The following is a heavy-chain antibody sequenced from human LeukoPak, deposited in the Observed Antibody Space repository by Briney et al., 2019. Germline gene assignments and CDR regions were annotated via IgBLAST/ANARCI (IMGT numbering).Heavy chain of an antibody. CDR3: ARDIPGLMITRKSAAFDI. V-gene: IGHV4-34*01. CDR2: INHSGST. J-gene: IGHJ3*02. Sequence: SETLSLTCAVYGGSFSGDYWSWIRQPPGKGLEWIGEINHSGSTNYNPSLKSRVTISVDTSKNQFFLKLSSVTAADTAVYYCARDIPGLMITRKSAAFDIWGQGTMVTVSS. CDR1: GGSFSGDY. D-gene: IGHD3-16*01.